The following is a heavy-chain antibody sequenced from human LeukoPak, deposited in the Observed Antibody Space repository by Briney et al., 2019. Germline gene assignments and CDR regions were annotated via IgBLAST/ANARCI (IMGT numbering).Heavy chain of an antibody. D-gene: IGHD3-22*01. Sequence: GASVTVSCKASGGTFSSYAISWVRQAPGQGLEWMGGIIPILGIAKYAQTFQGRVTITEDKTKSTAYMELSSLRSEDTAVYYCARGYDSSGYPTLGWGQGTLVTVSS. V-gene: IGHV1-69*10. CDR1: GGTFSSYA. J-gene: IGHJ4*02. CDR3: ARGYDSSGYPTLG. CDR2: IIPILGIA.